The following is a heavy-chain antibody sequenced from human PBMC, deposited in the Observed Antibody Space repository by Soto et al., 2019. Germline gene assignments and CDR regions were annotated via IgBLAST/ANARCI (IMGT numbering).Heavy chain of an antibody. CDR3: ARLPVDTITSLDY. D-gene: IGHD3-3*01. V-gene: IGHV3-74*01. J-gene: IGHJ4*02. Sequence: EVQLVESGGDLVQPGGFLRLSFATSGFPFRRYWMHWVRQVPGKGLVWVSRINSDGSSIRYSDSVKGRFTISRDNAKNTLYLQMNSLRVEDTAVYYCARLPVDTITSLDYWGQGTLVTVSS. CDR1: GFPFRRYW. CDR2: INSDGSSI.